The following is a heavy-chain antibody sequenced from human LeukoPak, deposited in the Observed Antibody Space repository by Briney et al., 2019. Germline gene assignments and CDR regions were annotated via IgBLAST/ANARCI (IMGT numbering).Heavy chain of an antibody. J-gene: IGHJ4*02. Sequence: GGSLRLSCAASGFTFDDYAMHWVRQAPGKGLEWVPGISWNSGSIGYADSVKGRFTISRDNAKNSLYLQMNSLRAEDTALYYCAKAPAVAGTPFDYWGQGTLVTVSS. CDR3: AKAPAVAGTPFDY. CDR2: ISWNSGSI. V-gene: IGHV3-9*01. D-gene: IGHD6-19*01. CDR1: GFTFDDYA.